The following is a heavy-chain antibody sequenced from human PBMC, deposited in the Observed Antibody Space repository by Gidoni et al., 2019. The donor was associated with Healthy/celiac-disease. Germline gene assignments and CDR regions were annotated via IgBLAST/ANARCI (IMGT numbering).Heavy chain of an antibody. Sequence: QVQLQESGPGLVKPSGTLSLTCAVSGGPISSSNWWRWVRQPPGKGLEWIGEIYHSGSTNYNPSLKSRVTISVDKSKNQFSLKLSSVTAADTAVYYCARDWGTGTAYYYYYMDVWGKGTTVTVSS. CDR1: GGPISSSNW. V-gene: IGHV4-4*02. D-gene: IGHD1-1*01. CDR3: ARDWGTGTAYYYYYMDV. CDR2: IYHSGST. J-gene: IGHJ6*03.